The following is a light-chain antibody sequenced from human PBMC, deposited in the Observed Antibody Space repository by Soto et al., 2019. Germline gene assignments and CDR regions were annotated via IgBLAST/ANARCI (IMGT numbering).Light chain of an antibody. CDR3: QQHNNWPLT. CDR2: RAS. J-gene: IGKJ4*01. CDR1: QSVSSN. V-gene: IGKV3-15*01. Sequence: EVVMTQSPATLSVSPGERATHSCRASQSVSSNLAWYQQKVGQAPRLLIYRASTRATGIPARFSGSGSGTEFTLTISSLQSEDFAVYYCQQHNNWPLTFGGGTKVEIK.